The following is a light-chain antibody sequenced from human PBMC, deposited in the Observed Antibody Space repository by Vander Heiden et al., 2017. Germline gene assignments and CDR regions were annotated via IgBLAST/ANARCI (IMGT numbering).Light chain of an antibody. Sequence: QSALTQPASVSGSPGQSITISCTGTSGDVGAYNFVSWYQQHPGKAPKLMIYDDTDRASGVSNRFSGSKSGNTASLSISGLQAEDEADYYCTSVTRSSTIEFGGGTKLTVL. CDR3: TSVTRSSTIE. V-gene: IGLV2-14*01. CDR2: DDT. CDR1: SGDVGAYNF. J-gene: IGLJ2*01.